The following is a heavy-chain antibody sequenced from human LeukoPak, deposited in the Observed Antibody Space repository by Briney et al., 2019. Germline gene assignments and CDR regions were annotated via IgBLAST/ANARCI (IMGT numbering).Heavy chain of an antibody. V-gene: IGHV4-4*02. D-gene: IGHD6-13*01. J-gene: IGHJ5*02. Sequence: PSETLSLACAVSGGSISSSNWWSWVRQPPGKGLEWIGEIYHSGSTNYNPSLKSRVTISVDKSKNQFSLKLSSVTAADTAVYYCARDPPATGGTVEEPAAWGQGTLVTVSS. CDR1: GGSISSSNW. CDR2: IYHSGST. CDR3: ARDPPATGGTVEEPAA.